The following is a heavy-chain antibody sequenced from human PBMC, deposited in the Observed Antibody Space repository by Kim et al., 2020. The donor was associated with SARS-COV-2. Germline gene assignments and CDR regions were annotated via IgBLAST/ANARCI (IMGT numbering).Heavy chain of an antibody. Sequence: GGSLRLSCAASGITVSRNYMSWVRQTPGKGLEWVSVIYTDGTTYYADSVKGRFIISRDSSKNTLSLQMNGLRAEDTALYYCARGGGATHFGYWGQGTLVTVSS. CDR1: GITVSRNY. V-gene: IGHV3-66*01. CDR2: IYTDGTT. J-gene: IGHJ4*02. D-gene: IGHD2-15*01. CDR3: ARGGGATHFGY.